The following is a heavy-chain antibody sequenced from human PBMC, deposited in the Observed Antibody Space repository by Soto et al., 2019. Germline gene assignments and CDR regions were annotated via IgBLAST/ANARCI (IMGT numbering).Heavy chain of an antibody. CDR2: IYYSGST. D-gene: IGHD6-6*01. V-gene: IGHV4-59*01. CDR1: GGSISSYY. Sequence: SETLSLTCTVSGGSISSYYWSWIRKPPGKGLEWIGYIYYSGSTNYNPALKSRVTISVDTSKNQFSLKLSSVTAADTAVYYCASSYSSSSGLDYWGQGTLVTVSS. J-gene: IGHJ4*02. CDR3: ASSYSSSSGLDY.